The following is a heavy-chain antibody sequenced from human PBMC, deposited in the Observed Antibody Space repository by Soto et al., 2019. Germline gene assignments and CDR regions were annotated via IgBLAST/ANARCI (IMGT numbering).Heavy chain of an antibody. Sequence: EVQLVESGGGLVQPGESLTLSCATSGFTFRNYWMSWVRQAPGKGLEWVASINPDGSAKFYVGSVKGRFTVSRDNTENLLYLQMSSLRVEDTAVFSFLKCYDNSGYYDYWGRGSLVTVSS. CDR1: GFTFRNYW. CDR3: LKCYDNSGYYDY. D-gene: IGHD3-22*01. CDR2: INPDGSAK. V-gene: IGHV3-7*02. J-gene: IGHJ4*02.